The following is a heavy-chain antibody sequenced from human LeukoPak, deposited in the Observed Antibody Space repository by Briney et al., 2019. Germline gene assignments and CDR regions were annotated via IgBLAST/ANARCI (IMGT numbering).Heavy chain of an antibody. J-gene: IGHJ4*02. Sequence: SETLSLTCIVSGGSISSSSHYWGWIRQPPGKGLEWIGSTGSIYYSGNASYNPSLKSRVTISFDTSKNQFSLELSSVTAADTAVYYCARLLVSSTRNIVDYWGQGTLVTVSS. D-gene: IGHD2-2*01. CDR1: GGSISSSSHY. CDR3: ARLLVSSTRNIVDY. CDR2: IYYSGNA. V-gene: IGHV4-39*01.